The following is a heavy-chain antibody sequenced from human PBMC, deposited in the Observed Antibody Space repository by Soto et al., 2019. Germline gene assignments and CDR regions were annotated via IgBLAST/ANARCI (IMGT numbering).Heavy chain of an antibody. D-gene: IGHD3-9*01. CDR3: ARDQGGTYFDILSN. CDR1: GFTFSSYT. V-gene: IGHV3-21*01. J-gene: IGHJ4*02. Sequence: EVQLVESGGGLVKAGGSLRLSCTASGFTFSSYTMNWVRQAPGKGLEWVSSITRSSNYIYYADSVKGRFTISRDNGKNSLYLQMNSLRAEDTAVYYCARDQGGTYFDILSNWGQGTLVTVSS. CDR2: ITRSSNYI.